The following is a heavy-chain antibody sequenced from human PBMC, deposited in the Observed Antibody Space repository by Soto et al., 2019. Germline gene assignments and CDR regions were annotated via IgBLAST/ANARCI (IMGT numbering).Heavy chain of an antibody. CDR1: GGTFSSYA. V-gene: IGHV1-69*01. Sequence: QVQLVQSEAEVKKPGSSVKVSCKASGGTFSSYAISWVRQAPGQGLEWMGGIIPIFGTANYAQKFQGRVTITADESTSTAYMELSSLRSEDTAVYYCARGRDIVVVPAAPGYYYYGMDVWGQGTTVTVSS. D-gene: IGHD2-2*01. CDR3: ARGRDIVVVPAAPGYYYYGMDV. J-gene: IGHJ6*02. CDR2: IIPIFGTA.